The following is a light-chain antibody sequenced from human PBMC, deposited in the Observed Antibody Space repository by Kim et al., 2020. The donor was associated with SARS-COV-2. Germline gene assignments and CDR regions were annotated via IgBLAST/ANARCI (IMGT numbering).Light chain of an antibody. CDR1: KLEVNY. J-gene: IGLJ1*01. V-gene: IGLV3-1*01. CDR3: QAWDSSSYV. Sequence: VSPYRTASSTCRGDKLEVNYAYWYQHKPGHSPVLVIYQESKRPSGIPERFSGSNSGNTATLTISGTQAMDEADYYCQAWDSSSYVFGTGTKVTVL. CDR2: QES.